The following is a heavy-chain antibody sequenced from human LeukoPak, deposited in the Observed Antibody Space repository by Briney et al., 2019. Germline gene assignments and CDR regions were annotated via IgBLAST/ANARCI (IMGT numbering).Heavy chain of an antibody. V-gene: IGHV1-69*02. CDR1: GYTFTGYY. J-gene: IGHJ4*02. Sequence: SVKVSCKASGYTFTGYYMHWARQAPGQGLEWMGRIIPILGIANYAQKFRGRVTITADKSTSTAYMELSSLRSEDTAVYYCARRSTRRTPIVEMATTTDPRSDYWGQGTLVTVSS. D-gene: IGHD5-24*01. CDR2: IIPILGIA. CDR3: ARRSTRRTPIVEMATTTDPRSDY.